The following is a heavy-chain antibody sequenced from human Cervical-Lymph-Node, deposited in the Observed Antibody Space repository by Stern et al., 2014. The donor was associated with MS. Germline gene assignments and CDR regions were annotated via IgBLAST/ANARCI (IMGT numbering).Heavy chain of an antibody. CDR2: LGWNSEGR. D-gene: IGHD3-16*01. CDR3: AKADDYAAGIDA. Sequence: QLVESGGGMVQPGRSLRLSCEASGFKFDDFAMHWVRQAPGTGLEWVSGLGWNSEGRGYADSVQGRFTISRDNAKSSLYLQMNSLTAEDTALYYCAKADDYAAGIDAWGQGTLVVVSS. V-gene: IGHV3-9*01. CDR1: GFKFDDFA. J-gene: IGHJ5*02.